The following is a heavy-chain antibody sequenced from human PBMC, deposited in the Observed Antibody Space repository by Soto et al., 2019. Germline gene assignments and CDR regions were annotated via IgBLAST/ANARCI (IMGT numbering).Heavy chain of an antibody. CDR1: GASLSGYH. D-gene: IGHD4-17*01. Sequence: SETLSLTCAVYGASLSGYHYTWIRQSPGKGLEWIGEVHHDGGINYNPSLASRVTIFADASKNQFSLRLRSATAADTAVYYCSRGYGAQWPTSDYWGQGTLVTVSS. CDR3: SRGYGAQWPTSDY. CDR2: VHHDGGI. V-gene: IGHV4-34*01. J-gene: IGHJ4*02.